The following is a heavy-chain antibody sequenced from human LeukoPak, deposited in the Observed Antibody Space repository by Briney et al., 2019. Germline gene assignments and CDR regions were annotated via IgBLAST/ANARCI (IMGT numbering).Heavy chain of an antibody. J-gene: IGHJ6*02. CDR3: ARSPLVVVVPAAKPQLLWYGMDV. CDR1: GGSISSYY. D-gene: IGHD2-2*01. Sequence: SETLSLTCTVSGGSISSYYWSWIRQPPGKGLEWIGYIYYSGSTNYNPSLKSRVTILVDTSKNQFSLKLSSVTAADTAVYYCARSPLVVVVPAAKPQLLWYGMDVWGQGTTVTVSS. CDR2: IYYSGST. V-gene: IGHV4-59*08.